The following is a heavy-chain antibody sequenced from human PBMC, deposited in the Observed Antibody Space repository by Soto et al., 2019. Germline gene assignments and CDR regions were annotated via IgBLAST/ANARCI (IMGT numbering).Heavy chain of an antibody. D-gene: IGHD5-18*01. V-gene: IGHV3-11*01. CDR2: ITSSGSTT. J-gene: IGHJ4*02. CDR3: ARERYSYGPYYFDY. Sequence: GGSLRLSCAAFGFTFSDYYMSWIRQAPGKGLEWVSSITSSGSTTYYTDSVKGRFTISRDNAKNSLYLQMNSLRAEDTAVYYCARERYSYGPYYFDYWGQGTLATVSS. CDR1: GFTFSDYY.